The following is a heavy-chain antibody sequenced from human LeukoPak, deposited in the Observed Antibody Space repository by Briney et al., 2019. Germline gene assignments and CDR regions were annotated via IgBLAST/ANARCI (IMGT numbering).Heavy chain of an antibody. CDR2: MNPNSGNT. V-gene: IGHV1-8*01. J-gene: IGHJ3*02. CDR1: GYTFTSYD. D-gene: IGHD6-19*01. CDR3: ARGFRWLDDDAFDI. Sequence: ASVKVSCKASGYTFTSYDINWVRQATGQGLEWMGWMNPNSGNTGYAQKFQGRVTMTRNTSISTAYMELSSLRSEDTAVYYCARGFRWLDDDAFDIWGQGTMVTVSS.